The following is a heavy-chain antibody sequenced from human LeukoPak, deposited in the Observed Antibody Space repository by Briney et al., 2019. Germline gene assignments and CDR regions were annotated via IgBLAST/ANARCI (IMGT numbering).Heavy chain of an antibody. V-gene: IGHV4-38-2*01. D-gene: IGHD6-19*01. J-gene: IGHJ4*02. CDR1: GYSISSGYY. CDR2: IYHRGST. Sequence: PSETLSLTCAVSGYSISSGYYWGWIRPPPGKGLEWIGSIYHRGSTYYNPSLKSRVTISVDTSKNQFSLKLSSVTAADTAVYYCASSSSGWYYYYFDYWGQGTLVTVSS. CDR3: ASSSSGWYYYYFDY.